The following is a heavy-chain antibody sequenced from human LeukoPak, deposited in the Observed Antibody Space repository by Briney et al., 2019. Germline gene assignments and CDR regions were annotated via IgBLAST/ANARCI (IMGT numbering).Heavy chain of an antibody. J-gene: IGHJ4*02. D-gene: IGHD2-8*01. Sequence: SETLSLTCTVSDSSITGTYYWAWFRQPPGKGLEWIATVFRLQTVRTFNNPSLGSRVTMSLDPSHNQFSLNLTSVTAADTALYFCARVLHAPYLIDSWGQGTLVTVSS. CDR3: ARVLHAPYLIDS. V-gene: IGHV4-38-2*02. CDR1: DSSITGTYY. CDR2: VFRLQTVRT.